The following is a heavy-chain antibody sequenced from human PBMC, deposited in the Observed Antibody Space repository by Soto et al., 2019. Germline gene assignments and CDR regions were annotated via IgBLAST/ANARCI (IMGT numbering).Heavy chain of an antibody. V-gene: IGHV1-18*01. J-gene: IGHJ4*02. CDR3: ARDSGPTYYYDSSGTRHFDY. D-gene: IGHD3-22*01. CDR1: GYTFTSYG. Sequence: ASVKVSCKASGYTFTSYGISWVRQAPGQGLEWMGWISAYNGNTNYAQKLQGRVTMTTDTSTSTAYMELRSLRSDDTAVYYCARDSGPTYYYDSSGTRHFDYWGQGTLVTVSS. CDR2: ISAYNGNT.